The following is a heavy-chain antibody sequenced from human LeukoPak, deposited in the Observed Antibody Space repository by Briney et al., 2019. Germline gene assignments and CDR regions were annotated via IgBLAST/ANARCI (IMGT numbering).Heavy chain of an antibody. CDR3: AKVGSGWFLESALDY. CDR2: ISGSGGST. J-gene: IGHJ4*02. CDR1: GFTFSSYA. Sequence: GGSLRLSCAASGFTFSSYAMSWVRQAPGKGLEWVSAISGSGGSTYYADSVKGRFTISRDNSKNTLYLQMNSLRAEDTAVYYCAKVGSGWFLESALDYWGQGTLVTVSS. V-gene: IGHV3-23*01. D-gene: IGHD6-19*01.